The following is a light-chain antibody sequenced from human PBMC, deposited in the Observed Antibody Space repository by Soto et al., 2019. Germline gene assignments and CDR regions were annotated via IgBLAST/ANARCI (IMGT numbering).Light chain of an antibody. J-gene: IGLJ1*01. CDR3: SSSAGSTYV. V-gene: IGLV2-23*01. CDR2: EGT. CDR1: SSDVGSYNF. Sequence: QSALTQPASVSGSPGQSITISCTGTSSDVGSYNFVSWYQQYPGKVPKLMIYEGTKRPSGVSNRFSGSKSGNPASLPISGLQAEDAAAYYCSSSAGSTYVFGTGTKVTVL.